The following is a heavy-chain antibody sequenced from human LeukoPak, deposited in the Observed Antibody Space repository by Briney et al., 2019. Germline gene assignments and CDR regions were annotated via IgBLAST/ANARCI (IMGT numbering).Heavy chain of an antibody. CDR2: INLNTGGT. J-gene: IGHJ4*02. D-gene: IGHD2-2*01. Sequence: ASVTVSCKASGYTFTGHYMHWVRQAPGQGLEWMGWINLNTGGTNYAQKFQGRVTMTRDTSISTAYMELSRLRSDDTAVYYCARDLKIIVVVPAAIGYWGQGTLVTVSS. CDR1: GYTFTGHY. CDR3: ARDLKIIVVVPAAIGY. V-gene: IGHV1-2*02.